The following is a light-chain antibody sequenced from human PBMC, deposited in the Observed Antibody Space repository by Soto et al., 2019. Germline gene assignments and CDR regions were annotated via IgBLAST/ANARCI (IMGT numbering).Light chain of an antibody. V-gene: IGKV1-17*01. Sequence: DIQMTQSPSSLSASVGDRVTITCRASQGIRNDLAWYQQKPGKAPKRLIYDATSLQSGVQSRFSGSGSGTEFTLTISSLQPEDFVTYYCLQHNNYPPITFGQGTRLEIK. CDR3: LQHNNYPPIT. CDR1: QGIRND. CDR2: DAT. J-gene: IGKJ5*01.